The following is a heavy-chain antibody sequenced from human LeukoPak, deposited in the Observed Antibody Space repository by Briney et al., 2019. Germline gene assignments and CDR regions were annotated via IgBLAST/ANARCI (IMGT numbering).Heavy chain of an antibody. V-gene: IGHV1-18*01. CDR2: ISAYNGNT. CDR3: ARAGGTIAVAGNFDY. J-gene: IGHJ4*02. CDR1: GYTFTSYG. Sequence: ASVKVSCKASGYTFTSYGISWVRQAPGQGLEWMGWISAYNGNTNYAQKLQGRVTMTTDTSTGTAYMEPRSLRSDDTAVYYCARAGGTIAVAGNFDYWGQGTLVTVSS. D-gene: IGHD6-19*01.